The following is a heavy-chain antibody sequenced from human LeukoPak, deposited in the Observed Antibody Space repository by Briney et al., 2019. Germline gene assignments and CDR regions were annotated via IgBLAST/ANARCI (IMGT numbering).Heavy chain of an antibody. CDR3: ARVLGYASIAVAGTGWFDP. CDR2: IYYSGST. D-gene: IGHD6-19*01. V-gene: IGHV4-39*07. CDR1: GGSISSSSYY. J-gene: IGHJ5*02. Sequence: SETLSLTCTVSGGSISSSSYYWGWIRQPPGKGLEWIGSIYYSGSTYYNPSLKSRVTISVDTSKNQFSLKLSSVTAADTAVYYCARVLGYASIAVAGTGWFDPWGQGTLVTVSS.